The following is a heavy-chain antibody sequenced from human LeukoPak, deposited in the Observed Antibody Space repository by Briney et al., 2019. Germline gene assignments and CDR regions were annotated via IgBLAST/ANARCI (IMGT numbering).Heavy chain of an antibody. J-gene: IGHJ6*03. Sequence: SETLSRKCSVSGGAISSSSYYWTWIRQPPGKRLQSAGSIYYSGTTYYNSSLKSRVTISEDTSKNRFSLMLTSVTAADTAVYYCARQVSDYFYYYIDVWGEGTTVIVSS. CDR3: ARQVSDYFYYYIDV. CDR2: IYYSGTT. V-gene: IGHV4-39*01. CDR1: GGAISSSSYY.